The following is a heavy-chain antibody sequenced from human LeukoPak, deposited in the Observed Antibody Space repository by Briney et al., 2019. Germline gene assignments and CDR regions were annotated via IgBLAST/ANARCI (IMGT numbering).Heavy chain of an antibody. Sequence: GGSLRLSCAVSEFTFSSYWMSWVRQAPGKGLEWVANIKQDVSEKHYVDSVKGRFTISRDNAKNSLYLQMNSLRAEDTAVYYCASADWGADSWGQGTLVTVSS. CDR3: ASADWGADS. CDR2: IKQDVSEK. CDR1: EFTFSSYW. V-gene: IGHV3-7*05. J-gene: IGHJ4*02. D-gene: IGHD7-27*01.